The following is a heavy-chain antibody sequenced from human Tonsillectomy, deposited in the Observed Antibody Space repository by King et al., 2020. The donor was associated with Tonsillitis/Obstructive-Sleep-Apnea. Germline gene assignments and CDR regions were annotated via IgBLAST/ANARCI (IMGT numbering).Heavy chain of an antibody. CDR2: IYSGGST. CDR3: ARGHYYGPGSFPFDY. D-gene: IGHD3-10*01. CDR1: GFTVSSNY. J-gene: IGHJ4*02. Sequence: VQLVESGGGLIQPGGSLRLSCAASGFTVSSNYMSWVRQAPGKGLEWVSVIYSGGSTYYADSVKVRFTISRDNSKNTLYLQMNSMRAEDTAVYYCARGHYYGPGSFPFDYCGQGPLVTVSS. V-gene: IGHV3-53*01.